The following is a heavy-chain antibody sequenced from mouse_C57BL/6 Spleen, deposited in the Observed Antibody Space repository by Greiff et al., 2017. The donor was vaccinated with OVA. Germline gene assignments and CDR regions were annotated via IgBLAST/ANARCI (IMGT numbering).Heavy chain of an antibody. CDR3: ARGYDGYSNWYFDV. CDR2: INPNNGGT. J-gene: IGHJ1*03. V-gene: IGHV1-26*01. CDR1: GYTFTDYY. D-gene: IGHD2-3*01. Sequence: EVQLQQSGPELVKPGASVKISCKASGYTFTDYYMNWVKQSHGKSLEWIGDINPNNGGTSYNQKFKGKATLTVDKSSSTAYMELRSLTSEDSAVYYCARGYDGYSNWYFDVWGTGTTVTVSS.